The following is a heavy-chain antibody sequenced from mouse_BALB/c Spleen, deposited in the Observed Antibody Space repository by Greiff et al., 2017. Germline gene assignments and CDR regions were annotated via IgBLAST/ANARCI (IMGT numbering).Heavy chain of an antibody. V-gene: IGHV1-80*01. J-gene: IGHJ4*01. CDR2: IYPGDGDT. Sequence: VQLQQSGAELVRPGSSVKISCKASGYAFSSYWMNWVKQRPGQGLEWIGQIYPGDGDTNYNGKFKGKATLTADKSSSTAYMQLSSLTSEDSAVYFCARSDYSYAMDYWGQGTSVTVSS. CDR3: ARSDYSYAMDY. D-gene: IGHD2-4*01. CDR1: GYAFSSYW.